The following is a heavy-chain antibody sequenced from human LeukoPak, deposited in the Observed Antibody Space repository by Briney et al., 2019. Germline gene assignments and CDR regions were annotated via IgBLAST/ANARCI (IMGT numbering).Heavy chain of an antibody. D-gene: IGHD3-22*01. Sequence: GSLRLSCAASEFSVGSNYMTWVRQAPGKGLEWIGSSYFRGTTYYNPSLKNRVSISVETLRKTFSLRLTSVTAADTAVYYCARLMYYYDENGYKYYFDYWGQGTLVTVSS. CDR2: SYFRGTT. CDR1: EFSVGSNY. J-gene: IGHJ4*02. V-gene: IGHV4-39*01. CDR3: ARLMYYYDENGYKYYFDY.